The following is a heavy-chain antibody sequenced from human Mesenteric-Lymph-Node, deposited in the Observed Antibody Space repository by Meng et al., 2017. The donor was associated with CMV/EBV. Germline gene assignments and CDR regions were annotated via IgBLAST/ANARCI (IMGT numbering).Heavy chain of an antibody. Sequence: GESLKISCAASGFSFSLYSMNWVRQVPGKGLEWLSYISSRSATLYYTDSVQGRFTVSRDNSKNTLYLQMSSLRAEDTAVYYCAKGGYSDYGYTYYGLDIWGQGTTVTVSS. V-gene: IGHV3-48*01. CDR2: ISSRSATL. J-gene: IGHJ6*02. CDR1: GFSFSLYS. CDR3: AKGGYSDYGYTYYGLDI. D-gene: IGHD4-11*01.